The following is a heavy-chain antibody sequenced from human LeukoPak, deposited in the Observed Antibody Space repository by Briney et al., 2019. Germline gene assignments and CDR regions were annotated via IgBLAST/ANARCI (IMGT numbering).Heavy chain of an antibody. CDR2: IKETGSER. J-gene: IGHJ4*02. V-gene: IGHV3-7*01. D-gene: IGHD5-18*01. CDR1: GFTFSNYW. CDR3: AKDPSVDTAMAGDYFDY. Sequence: GGSLRLSCAASGFTFSNYWMTWVRQAPGKGLEWVANIKETGSERNYADSVRGRFTISRDNAKNSLYLQMDSLRADDTAVYYCAKDPSVDTAMAGDYFDYWGQGTLVTVSS.